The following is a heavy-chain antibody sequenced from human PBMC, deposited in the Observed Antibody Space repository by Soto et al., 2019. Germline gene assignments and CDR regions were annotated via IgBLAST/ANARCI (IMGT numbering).Heavy chain of an antibody. CDR1: GFTFSTYD. CDR2: IGAAGDT. V-gene: IGHV3-13*01. Sequence: GGSLRLSCAASGFTFSTYDMHWVRQATGKGLEWVSSIGAAGDTYYPGSVRGRFTISRENAKNSFFLQMNTLRAEDTAVYYCATTPQGVGRLDVWGQGTTVTVSS. J-gene: IGHJ6*02. CDR3: ATTPQGVGRLDV. D-gene: IGHD1-26*01.